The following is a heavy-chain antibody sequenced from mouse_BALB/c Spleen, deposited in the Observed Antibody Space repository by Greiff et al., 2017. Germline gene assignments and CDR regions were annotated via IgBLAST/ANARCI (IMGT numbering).Heavy chain of an antibody. V-gene: IGHV5-12-1*01. CDR2: ISSGGGST. J-gene: IGHJ4*01. Sequence: EVKVVESGGGLVKPGGSLKLSCAASGFAFSSYDMSWVRQTPEKRLEWVAYISSGGGSTYYPDTVKGRFTISRDNAKNTLYLQMSSLKSEDTAMYYCARGDSSGYDAMDYWGQGTSVTVSS. D-gene: IGHD3-2*01. CDR1: GFAFSSYD. CDR3: ARGDSSGYDAMDY.